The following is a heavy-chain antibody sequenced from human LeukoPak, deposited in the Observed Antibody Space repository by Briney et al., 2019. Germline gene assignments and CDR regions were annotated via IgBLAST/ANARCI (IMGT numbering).Heavy chain of an antibody. V-gene: IGHV3-48*01. Sequence: GGSLRLSCAASGFTFSRYSMNWVRQAPGKGLEWVSYISSSSSTIYYADSVKGRFTISRDNAKNSLYLQMNSLRAEDTAVYYCARIDYFGFDYWGQGTLVTVSS. CDR3: ARIDYFGFDY. CDR2: ISSSSSTI. CDR1: GFTFSRYS. D-gene: IGHD5-12*01. J-gene: IGHJ4*02.